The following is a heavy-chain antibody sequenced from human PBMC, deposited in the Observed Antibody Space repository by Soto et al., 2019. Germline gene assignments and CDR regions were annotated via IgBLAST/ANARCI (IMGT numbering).Heavy chain of an antibody. J-gene: IGHJ4*02. Sequence: PSETLSLTCTVSGGSISSGGYWSWIRQHPGKGLEWIGHIYYNGNTNYNPSLKSRVTMSVDTSKNHFSLKVSSVTAADTAVYYFERDIYCSCGLCSAYYFEYWVQGALGTVS. D-gene: IGHD2-15*01. CDR2: IYYNGNT. CDR3: ERDIYCSCGLCSAYYFEY. V-gene: IGHV4-31*03. CDR1: GGSISSGGY.